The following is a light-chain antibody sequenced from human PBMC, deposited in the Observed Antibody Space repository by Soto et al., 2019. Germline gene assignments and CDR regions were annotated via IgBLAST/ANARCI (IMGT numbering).Light chain of an antibody. CDR3: SSYTGSDNLVL. J-gene: IGLJ2*01. CDR2: NVT. CDR1: SRDVGGYNY. Sequence: QSALTQPASVSGSPGQSITISCTGTSRDVGGYNYVSWYQQHTGKAPKLMIYNVTNWPSGVSSRFSGSKSGNTASLTISGLQDEDEADYYCSSYTGSDNLVLFGGGTKLTVL. V-gene: IGLV2-14*01.